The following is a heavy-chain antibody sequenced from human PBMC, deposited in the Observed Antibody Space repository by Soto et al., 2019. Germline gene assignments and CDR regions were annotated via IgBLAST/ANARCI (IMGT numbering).Heavy chain of an antibody. D-gene: IGHD3-9*01. CDR2: MNPNSGNT. CDR1: GYTFTSYD. V-gene: IGHV1-8*01. Sequence: ASVKVSCKASGYTFTSYDINWVRQATGQGLEWMGWMNPNSGNTGYAQKFRGRVTMTRNTSISTAYMELSSLRSEDTAVYYCARDYYDILTGYYSGEEYWGQGTLVTVSS. J-gene: IGHJ4*02. CDR3: ARDYYDILTGYYSGEEY.